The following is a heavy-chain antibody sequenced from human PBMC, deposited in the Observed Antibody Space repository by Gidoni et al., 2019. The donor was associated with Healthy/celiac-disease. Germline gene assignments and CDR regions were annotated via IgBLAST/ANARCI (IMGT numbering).Heavy chain of an antibody. Sequence: EVQLVESGGGLVKPGGSLRLSCAASGFTFSNAWMSWGRQAPGKGLEWVGRIKSKTDGGTTDYAAPVKGRFTISRDDSKNTLYLQMNSLKTEDTAVYYCTTAPPDYYFDYWGQGTLVTVSS. CDR3: TTAPPDYYFDY. J-gene: IGHJ4*02. V-gene: IGHV3-15*01. CDR2: IKSKTDGGTT. CDR1: GFTFSNAW.